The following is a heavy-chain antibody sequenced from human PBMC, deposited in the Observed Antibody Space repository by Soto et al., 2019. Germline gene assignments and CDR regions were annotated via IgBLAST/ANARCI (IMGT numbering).Heavy chain of an antibody. D-gene: IGHD2-8*01. CDR3: ARGVFKPFFDY. CDR2: IYYSGST. V-gene: IGHV4-30-4*01. J-gene: IGHJ4*02. Sequence: KPSETLSLTCTVSGSSISSGDYYWSWIRQPPGKGLEWIGYIYYSGSTYYNPSLKSRVTISVDTSKNQFSLKLSSVTAADTAVYYCARGVFKPFFDYWGQGTLVTVSS. CDR1: GSSISSGDYY.